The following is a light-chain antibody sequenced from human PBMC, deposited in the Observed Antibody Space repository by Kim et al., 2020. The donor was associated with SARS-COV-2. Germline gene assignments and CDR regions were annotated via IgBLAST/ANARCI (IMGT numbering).Light chain of an antibody. CDR3: QQLNSYVIT. CDR1: QGISSY. Sequence: DIQLTQSPSFLSASVGDRVIITCRASQGISSYLAWYQQKPGKAPKLLIYAASTLQSGVPSRFSGSGSGTEFILTISSLQPEDFATYYCQQLNSYVITFGQGTRLEIK. J-gene: IGKJ5*01. CDR2: AAS. V-gene: IGKV1-9*01.